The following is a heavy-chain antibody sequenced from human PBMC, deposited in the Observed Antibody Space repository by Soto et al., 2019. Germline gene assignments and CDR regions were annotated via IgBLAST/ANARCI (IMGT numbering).Heavy chain of an antibody. CDR1: GFTFTNHN. D-gene: IGHD2-21*01. Sequence: EVQLVESGGGLVKPGGSLRLSCAASGFTFTNHNMNWVRQAPGKGLEWVSSISSSSSFRNYADSVKGRFSISRDNDKNLVYLQMDSLRAEDTAVYYCARDPPLSVLVVVATDDCWGQGTLVTVSS. V-gene: IGHV3-21*02. CDR2: ISSSSSFR. J-gene: IGHJ4*02. CDR3: ARDPPLSVLVVVATDDC.